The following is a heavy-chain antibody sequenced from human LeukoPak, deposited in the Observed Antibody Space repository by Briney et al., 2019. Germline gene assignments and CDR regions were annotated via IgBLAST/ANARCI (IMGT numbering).Heavy chain of an antibody. D-gene: IGHD6-19*01. CDR2: IYYSGST. CDR3: ARDYVGYSSGWYAAFDI. V-gene: IGHV4-59*01. Sequence: SETLSLTCTVSGGSISSYHWSWIRQPPGKGLEWIGYIYYSGSTNYNPSLKSRVTISVDTSKNQFSLKLSSVTAADTAAYYCARDYVGYSSGWYAAFDIWGQGTMVTVSS. CDR1: GGSISSYH. J-gene: IGHJ3*02.